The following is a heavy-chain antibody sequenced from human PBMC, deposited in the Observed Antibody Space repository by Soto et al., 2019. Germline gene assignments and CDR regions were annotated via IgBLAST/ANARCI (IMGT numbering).Heavy chain of an antibody. CDR3: AGAFTKAAYSGGWSDWYFDF. CDR1: GFTVSSNY. Sequence: GGSLRLSCAASGFTVSSNYMSWVRQAPGKGLEWVSVIYSSGSTYYADSVKGGFTISRHNSKNTLYLQMNSLRAEDTAVYYCAGAFTKAAYSGGWSDWYFDFWGRGTLVTVSS. J-gene: IGHJ2*01. D-gene: IGHD6-19*01. CDR2: IYSSGST. V-gene: IGHV3-53*04.